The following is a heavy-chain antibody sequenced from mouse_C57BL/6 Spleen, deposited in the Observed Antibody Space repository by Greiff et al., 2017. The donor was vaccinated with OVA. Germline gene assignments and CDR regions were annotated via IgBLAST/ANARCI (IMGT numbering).Heavy chain of an antibody. J-gene: IGHJ2*01. D-gene: IGHD1-1*02. V-gene: IGHV1-26*01. CDR2: INPNNGGT. CDR1: GYTFTDYY. CDR3: ARESLLLWHFDY. Sequence: EVQLQQSGPELVKPGASVKISCKASGYTFTDYYMNWVKQSHGKSLEWIGDINPNNGGTSYNQKFKGKATLTVEKSSSTAYMELRSLTSEDSAVYYCARESLLLWHFDYWGQGTTLTVSS.